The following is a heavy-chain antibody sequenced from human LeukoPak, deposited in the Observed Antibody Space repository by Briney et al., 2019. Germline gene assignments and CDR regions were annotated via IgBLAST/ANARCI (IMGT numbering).Heavy chain of an antibody. CDR3: ARDFGYCSSTSCQTFDY. D-gene: IGHD2-2*03. V-gene: IGHV1-2*02. CDR1: GYTFTGYY. Sequence: GASVKVSCKASGYTFTGYYTHWVRQAPGEGLEWMGWINANSGGTNYAQKFQGRVTMTRDTSISTAYMELSRLRADDTAVYYCARDFGYCSSTSCQTFDYWGQGTLVTVSS. J-gene: IGHJ4*02. CDR2: INANSGGT.